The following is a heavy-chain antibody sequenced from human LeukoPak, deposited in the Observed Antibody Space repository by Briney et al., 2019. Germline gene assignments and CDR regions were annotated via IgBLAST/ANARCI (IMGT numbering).Heavy chain of an antibody. Sequence: SETLSLTCAIYGGSFSGYSWSWIRQSPGKGLEWIGEINHSGATTYNPSLKTRLTISADTSKNQFSLKLSSVTAADTAVYYCARVRWWVAATPTTFDYWGQGTLVTVSS. J-gene: IGHJ4*02. D-gene: IGHD2-15*01. CDR2: INHSGAT. CDR3: ARVRWWVAATPTTFDY. CDR1: GGSFSGYS. V-gene: IGHV4-34*01.